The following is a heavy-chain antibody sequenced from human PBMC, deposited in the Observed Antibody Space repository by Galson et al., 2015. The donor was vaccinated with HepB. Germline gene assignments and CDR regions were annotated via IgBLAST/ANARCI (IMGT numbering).Heavy chain of an antibody. Sequence: SLRLSCAVSGFTVSLNYMSWVRQAPGKGLEWVSAISGAGTTNYADSVKGRFTVSRDNSISTVYLQMNSLRTEDTAFYYCVRLEVGGFWGGSESLDYWCRGTLVSVAS. CDR3: VRLEVGGFWGGSESLDY. D-gene: IGHD3-3*01. V-gene: IGHV3-66*02. J-gene: IGHJ4*02. CDR1: GFTVSLNY. CDR2: ISGAGTT.